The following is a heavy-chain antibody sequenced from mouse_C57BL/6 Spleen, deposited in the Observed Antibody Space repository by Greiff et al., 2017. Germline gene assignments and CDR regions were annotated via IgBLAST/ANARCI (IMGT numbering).Heavy chain of an antibody. D-gene: IGHD3-2*01. CDR3: ARDSSARFAY. CDR1: GYTFTDYN. Sequence: EVQLQQSGPELVKPGASVKIPCKASGYTFTDYNMDWVKQSHGKSLEWIGDINPNNGGTIYNQKFKGKATLTVDKSSSTAYMEPRSLPSEDTAVYYGARDSSARFAYWGQGTLVTVSA. V-gene: IGHV1-18*01. J-gene: IGHJ3*01. CDR2: INPNNGGT.